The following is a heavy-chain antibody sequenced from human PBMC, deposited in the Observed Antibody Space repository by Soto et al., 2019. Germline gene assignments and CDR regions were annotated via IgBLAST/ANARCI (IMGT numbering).Heavy chain of an antibody. V-gene: IGHV3-21*06. Sequence: PWGSDRNSCADSGFIFTRYSMDWVRQGPGKGLEWVSSISSTTNYIYYGGSMKGRFTISRDNAKNSLYLEMNSLRAEDTAVYYCARESEDLTSDFDYWGQGTLVTVSS. J-gene: IGHJ4*02. CDR3: ARESEDLTSDFDY. CDR2: ISSTTNYI. CDR1: GFIFTRYS.